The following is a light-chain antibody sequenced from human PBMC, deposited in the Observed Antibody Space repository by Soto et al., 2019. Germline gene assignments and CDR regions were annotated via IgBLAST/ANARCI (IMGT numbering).Light chain of an antibody. CDR2: DGA. V-gene: IGKV1-33*01. Sequence: DIQMTQSPSSLSASVGERVTITCQASQGISNYLNWYHQKPGKAPKLLIYDGANLETGVPSRFSGSGSGTDFTFTISSLQPEDIGTYYCQQYDTLLTFGPGTKVDLK. CDR3: QQYDTLLT. J-gene: IGKJ3*01. CDR1: QGISNY.